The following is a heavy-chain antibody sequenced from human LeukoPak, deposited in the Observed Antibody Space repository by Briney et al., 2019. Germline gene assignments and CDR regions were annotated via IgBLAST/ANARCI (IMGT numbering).Heavy chain of an antibody. CDR2: IYHSGST. J-gene: IGHJ3*02. CDR3: RLETHTIDI. D-gene: IGHD1-1*01. V-gene: IGHV4-38-2*02. Sequence: SETLSLTCTVSGYSISSGYYWGWIRQPPGKGLEWIGSIYHSGSTYYNPSLKSRVTISVDTSKNQFSLKLSSVTAADTAVYYVRLETHTIDIWGQGTMVTVSS. CDR1: GYSISSGYY.